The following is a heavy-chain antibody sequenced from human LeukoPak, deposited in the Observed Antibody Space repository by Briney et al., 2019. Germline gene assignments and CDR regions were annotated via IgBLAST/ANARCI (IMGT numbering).Heavy chain of an antibody. CDR2: IYYSGST. D-gene: IGHD3-10*01. CDR3: ARVGYYYGSGSYVDY. Sequence: SETLSLTCTVSGGSISSSSYYWGWIRQPPGKGLEWIGTIYYSGSTYYNPSLKSRVTISVDTSKNQFSLKLSSVTAADTAVYYCARVGYYYGSGSYVDYWGQGTLVTVSS. CDR1: GGSISSSSYY. V-gene: IGHV4-39*07. J-gene: IGHJ4*02.